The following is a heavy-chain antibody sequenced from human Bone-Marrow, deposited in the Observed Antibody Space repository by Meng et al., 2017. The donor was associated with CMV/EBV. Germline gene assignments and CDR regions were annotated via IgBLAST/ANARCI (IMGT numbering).Heavy chain of an antibody. CDR2: ISYDGSNK. D-gene: IGHD6-19*01. Sequence: GASLKISCAASGFTFSSYAMHWVRQAPGKGLEWVTVISYDGSNKYYADSVKGRFTITRDNSKNTRYLQMNSLRAEDTAVYYCERDLLWTLYSSGWPSAGYWGQGTLVTVSS. V-gene: IGHV3-30-3*01. J-gene: IGHJ4*02. CDR3: ERDLLWTLYSSGWPSAGY. CDR1: GFTFSSYA.